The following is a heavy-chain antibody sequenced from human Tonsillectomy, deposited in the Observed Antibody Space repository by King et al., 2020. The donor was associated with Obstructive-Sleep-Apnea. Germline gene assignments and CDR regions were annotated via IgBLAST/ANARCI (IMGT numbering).Heavy chain of an antibody. Sequence: VQLQESGPGLVKPSETLSLTCTVSGGSISSYYWSLIRQPPGKGLEWIGDIYYSGATNYNPSLKSRVTISVDTSKNQFSLKLSSVTAADTAVYYCARDRLGLPIDYWGQGTLVTVSS. CDR1: GGSISSYY. J-gene: IGHJ4*02. V-gene: IGHV4-59*01. CDR3: ARDRLGLPIDY. CDR2: IYYSGAT. D-gene: IGHD3-22*01.